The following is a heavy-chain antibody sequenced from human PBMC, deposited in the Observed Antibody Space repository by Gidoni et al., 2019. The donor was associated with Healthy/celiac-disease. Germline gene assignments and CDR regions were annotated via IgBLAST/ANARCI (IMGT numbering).Heavy chain of an antibody. Sequence: QVQLQQWGAGLLKPSETLSLTCAVYGGFFSGYYWSWIRQPPGKGLEWIGEINHSGSTNYNPSLNSRVTISVDTSKNQFSLKLSSVTAADTAVYYCARGGVDTAMVVYFDYWGQGTLVTVSS. CDR1: GGFFSGYY. CDR2: INHSGST. CDR3: ARGGVDTAMVVYFDY. D-gene: IGHD5-18*01. V-gene: IGHV4-34*01. J-gene: IGHJ4*02.